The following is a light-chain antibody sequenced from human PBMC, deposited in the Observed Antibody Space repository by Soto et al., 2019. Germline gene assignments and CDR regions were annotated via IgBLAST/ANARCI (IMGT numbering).Light chain of an antibody. CDR2: DVT. Sequence: QSVLTQPPSVSGSPGQSVAISCSGSSSDVGSNNRVSWYQQSPGTAPKLMIYDVTNRPSGVPDRFSGSKSGNTASLTISGLQAEDEAGYYCSSFTTSSTYVFGTGTKVTVL. CDR1: SSDVGSNNR. J-gene: IGLJ1*01. CDR3: SSFTTSSTYV. V-gene: IGLV2-18*02.